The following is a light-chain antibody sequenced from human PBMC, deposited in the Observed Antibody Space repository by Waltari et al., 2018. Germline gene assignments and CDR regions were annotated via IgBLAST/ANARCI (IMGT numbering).Light chain of an antibody. V-gene: IGKV1-27*01. Sequence: DIQMTQSPSSLSASVGDRVTITCRASQGIGNFLAWYQQKPGRIPKSLFHAASILHSGVPSRFSGSGSGTEFTLTISSLQPEDVATYFCQKYNTAPFTFGGGTKVEIK. CDR1: QGIGNF. CDR3: QKYNTAPFT. J-gene: IGKJ4*01. CDR2: AAS.